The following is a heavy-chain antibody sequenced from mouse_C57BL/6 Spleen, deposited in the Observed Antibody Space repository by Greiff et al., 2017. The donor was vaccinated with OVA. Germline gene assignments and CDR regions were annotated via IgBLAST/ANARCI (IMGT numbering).Heavy chain of an antibody. CDR3: ARDTIRGGNFDV. J-gene: IGHJ1*03. CDR1: GYTFTSYW. V-gene: IGHV1-50*01. CDR2: IDPSDSYT. Sequence: QVQLQQPGAELVKPGASVKLSCKASGYTFTSYWMQWVKQRPGQGLEWIGEIDPSDSYTNYNQKFKGKATLTVDTSSSTAYMQLSSLTSEDSAVNYWARDTIRGGNFDVWGTGTTVTVSS. D-gene: IGHD1-1*01.